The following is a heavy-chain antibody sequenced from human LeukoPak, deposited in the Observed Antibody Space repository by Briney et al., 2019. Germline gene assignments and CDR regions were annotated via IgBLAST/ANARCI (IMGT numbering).Heavy chain of an antibody. CDR3: ASTTTVTWGPGAFDI. CDR2: INSDGSST. Sequence: PGRSLRLSCAASGFTFDDYAMHWVHQAPGKGLVWVSRINSDGSSTSYADSVKGRFTISRDNAKNTLYLQMNSLRAEDTAVYYCASTTTVTWGPGAFDIWGQGTMVTVSS. V-gene: IGHV3-74*01. D-gene: IGHD4-17*01. J-gene: IGHJ3*02. CDR1: GFTFDDYA.